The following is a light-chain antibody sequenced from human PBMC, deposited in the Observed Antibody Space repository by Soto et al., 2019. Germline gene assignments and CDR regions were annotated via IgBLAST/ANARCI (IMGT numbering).Light chain of an antibody. V-gene: IGKV3-15*01. CDR2: GAS. Sequence: EVVMTQSPATLSVSPGERATLSCKASQSVSSTLAWYQQNPGQAPRLLIYGASTRAAGIPARFSGSGSGTEFTLTISSLQSEDFAVYYCQPYNAWPLTFGGGTKVEIK. J-gene: IGKJ4*01. CDR3: QPYNAWPLT. CDR1: QSVSST.